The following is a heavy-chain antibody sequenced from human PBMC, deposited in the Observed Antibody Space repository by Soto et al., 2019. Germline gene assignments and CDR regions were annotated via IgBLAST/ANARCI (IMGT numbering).Heavy chain of an antibody. D-gene: IGHD3-10*01. CDR2: INHSGST. CDR3: ARARPLLLWFGEPHNWFDP. CDR1: GGSFSGYY. Sequence: QVQLQQWGAGLLKPSETLSLTCAVYGGSFSGYYWSWIRQPPGKGLEWIGEINHSGSTNYNPSLKRRVTISVDTSKNQFSLKLSSVTAADTAVYYCARARPLLLWFGEPHNWFDPWGQGTLVTVSS. J-gene: IGHJ5*02. V-gene: IGHV4-34*01.